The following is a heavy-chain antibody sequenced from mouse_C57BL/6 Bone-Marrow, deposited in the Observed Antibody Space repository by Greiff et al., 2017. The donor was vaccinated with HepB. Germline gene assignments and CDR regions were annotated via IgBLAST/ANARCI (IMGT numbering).Heavy chain of an antibody. V-gene: IGHV1-81*01. CDR1: GYTFTSYG. CDR3: ARTGSSGYGYAMDY. J-gene: IGHJ4*01. CDR2: IYPRSGNT. Sequence: VQLQQSGAELARPGASVKLSCKASGYTFTSYGISWVKQRTGQGLEWIGEIYPRSGNTYYNEKFKGKATLTADKSSSTAYMELRSLTSEDSAVYFCARTGSSGYGYAMDYWGQGTSVTVSS. D-gene: IGHD3-2*02.